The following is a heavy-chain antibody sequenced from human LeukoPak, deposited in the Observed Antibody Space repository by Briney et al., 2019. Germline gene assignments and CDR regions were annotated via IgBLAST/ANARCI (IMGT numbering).Heavy chain of an antibody. Sequence: QTGGSLRLSCAASGVTFSSYAMTWVRQASGKGLEWVGRIRSKANSYATAYAASVKGRFTISRDDSKNTAYLQMNSLKTEDTAVYYCTSQNRPRDYYDSSGDFDYWGQGTLVTVSS. CDR1: GVTFSSYA. CDR2: IRSKANSYAT. D-gene: IGHD3-22*01. V-gene: IGHV3-73*01. CDR3: TSQNRPRDYYDSSGDFDY. J-gene: IGHJ4*02.